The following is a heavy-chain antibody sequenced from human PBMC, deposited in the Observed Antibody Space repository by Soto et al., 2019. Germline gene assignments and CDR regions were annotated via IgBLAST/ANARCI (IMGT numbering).Heavy chain of an antibody. CDR1: GFTFSAFH. Sequence: GGSLRLSCAASGFTFSAFHMRWVRQAPGEGLEWVASVSESGDGTYYADSVKGRFTISRDNSRNILSLHMSSLRAEDTAVYYCARPFVSYSFDYWGLGTLVTVSS. CDR3: ARPFVSYSFDY. CDR2: VSESGDGT. J-gene: IGHJ4*02. D-gene: IGHD2-21*01. V-gene: IGHV3-23*01.